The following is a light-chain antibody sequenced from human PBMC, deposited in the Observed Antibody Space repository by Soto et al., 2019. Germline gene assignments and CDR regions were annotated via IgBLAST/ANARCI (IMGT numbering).Light chain of an antibody. CDR1: SGSIASKS. J-gene: IGLJ7*01. CDR2: DDN. V-gene: IGLV6-57*02. Sequence: NFMLTQPHSVSASPGKTVTISCTGSSGSIASKSVQWYQQRPGSAPTTVIYDDNQRPSGVPDRFSGSIDSSSNSASLTISGLKTEDEADYYCQSYDSNNHGVFGGGTQLTVL. CDR3: QSYDSNNHGV.